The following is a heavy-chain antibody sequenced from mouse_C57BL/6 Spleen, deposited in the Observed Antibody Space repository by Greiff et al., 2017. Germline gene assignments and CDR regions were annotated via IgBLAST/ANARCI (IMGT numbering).Heavy chain of an antibody. J-gene: IGHJ3*01. CDR1: GFTITNSY. Sequence: VQVKQSVAELVRPGASVKLSCTASGFTITNSYMHWVKQRPEQGLEWIGRIDPANGNTKYAQKFQGKATITADTSSNTAYLQLSRLTSEDTAIXCCAYYYGSSPPWFAYWGQGTLVTVSA. D-gene: IGHD1-1*01. CDR3: AYYYGSSPPWFAY. V-gene: IGHV14-3*01. CDR2: IDPANGNT.